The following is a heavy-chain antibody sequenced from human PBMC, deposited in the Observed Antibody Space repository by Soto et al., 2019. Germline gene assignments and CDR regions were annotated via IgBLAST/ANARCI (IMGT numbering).Heavy chain of an antibody. CDR3: ARGQNNRPSDY. D-gene: IGHD6-6*01. V-gene: IGHV4-59*01. CDR1: GGSISSYY. Sequence: QLQLQDSGPGLVKPSETLSLTCTVTGGSISSYYWRWIRQPPGKGLEWIGYTYYSGSTNYNPSLRSQVTIDIDTSNDQFSLNMSSVNAAEPAVYYWARGQNNRPSDYCGQGTLVTVSS. J-gene: IGHJ4*02. CDR2: TYYSGST.